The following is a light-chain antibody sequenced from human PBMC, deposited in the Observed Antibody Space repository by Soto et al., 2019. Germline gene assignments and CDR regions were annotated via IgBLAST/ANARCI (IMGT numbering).Light chain of an antibody. Sequence: DIQMTQSPSSLSASVGDRVTITCRASQSISSYLNWYQQKPGKAPKLLIYAASSLQSGVQSRFSGSGSGTDFTLTTSSLQPEDFATYYCQQSYSTPQTFGQGTKVEIK. V-gene: IGKV1-39*01. CDR3: QQSYSTPQT. J-gene: IGKJ1*01. CDR1: QSISSY. CDR2: AAS.